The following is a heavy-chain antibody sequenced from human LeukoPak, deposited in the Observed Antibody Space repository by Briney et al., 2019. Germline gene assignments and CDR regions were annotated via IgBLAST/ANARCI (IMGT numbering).Heavy chain of an antibody. CDR1: GFTFRSYT. V-gene: IGHV3-21*06. Sequence: GGSLRLSCSGSGFTFRSYTMTWVRQAPGKGLEWVSSIDGDGTLKYYADSLKGRFTISRDSANNSVYLQMNSLTADDSGLYFCARDYSSGWFGKGAYWGQGTRVLVSS. J-gene: IGHJ4*02. CDR3: ARDYSSGWFGKGAY. D-gene: IGHD6-19*01. CDR2: IDGDGTLK.